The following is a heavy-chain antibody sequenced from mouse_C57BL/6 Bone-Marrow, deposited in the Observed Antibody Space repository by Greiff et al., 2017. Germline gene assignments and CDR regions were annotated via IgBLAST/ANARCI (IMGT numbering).Heavy chain of an antibody. V-gene: IGHV14-4*01. CDR1: GFNIKDDY. Sequence: VQLQQSGAELVRPGASVTLSCTASGFNIKDDYMHWVKQRPEQGLEWIGWIDPENGDTEYASKFQGKAPIPADTSSSTASLQISSLTSDDTAVYYCTTSGDDYGSSSYCDYWGQGTTLTVSS. CDR3: TTSGDDYGSSSYCDY. D-gene: IGHD1-1*01. J-gene: IGHJ2*01. CDR2: IDPENGDT.